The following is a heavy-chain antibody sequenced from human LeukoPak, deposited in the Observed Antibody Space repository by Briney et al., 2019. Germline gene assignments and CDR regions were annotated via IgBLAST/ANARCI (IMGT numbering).Heavy chain of an antibody. CDR2: IYSGGST. Sequence: GGSLRLSCAASGFTVSSNYMSWVRQAPGKGLEWVSVIYSGGSTYYADSVKGRFIISRDNSKNPLYLQMNSLRAEDTAMYYCAREQRWPCGGDCWYFDYWGQGTLVTVSP. CDR1: GFTVSSNY. V-gene: IGHV3-66*02. CDR3: AREQRWPCGGDCWYFDY. D-gene: IGHD2-21*01. J-gene: IGHJ4*02.